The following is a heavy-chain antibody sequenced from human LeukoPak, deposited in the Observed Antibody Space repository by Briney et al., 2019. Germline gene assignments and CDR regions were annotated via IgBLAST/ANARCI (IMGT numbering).Heavy chain of an antibody. J-gene: IGHJ3*02. Sequence: PGGSLRLSCAASGSTFSSYAMSWVRQAPGKGLEWVSAISGSGGSTYYADSVKGRFTISRDNSKNTLYLQMNSLRAEDTAVYYCAKDRPYYDSSGYSPLCDAFDIWGQGTMVTVSS. D-gene: IGHD3-22*01. CDR3: AKDRPYYDSSGYSPLCDAFDI. CDR1: GSTFSSYA. V-gene: IGHV3-23*01. CDR2: ISGSGGST.